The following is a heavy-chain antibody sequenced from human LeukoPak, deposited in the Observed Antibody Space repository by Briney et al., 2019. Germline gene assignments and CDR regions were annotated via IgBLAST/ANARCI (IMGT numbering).Heavy chain of an antibody. V-gene: IGHV3-74*01. J-gene: IGHJ4*02. CDR3: TTDRARDYDFWSGVGY. CDR2: INSGGSDT. Sequence: GGSLRLSCAASGFTISDYWLHWGRQVPGTGLVWVSRINSGGSDTTYADSVKGRFTISRDNAKNTLYLQMNSLKTEDTAVYYCTTDRARDYDFWSGVGYWGQGTLVTVSS. CDR1: GFTISDYW. D-gene: IGHD3-3*01.